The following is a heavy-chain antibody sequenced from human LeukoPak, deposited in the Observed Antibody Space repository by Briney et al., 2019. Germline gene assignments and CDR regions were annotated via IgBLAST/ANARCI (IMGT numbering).Heavy chain of an antibody. CDR1: GGSISSYY. CDR3: ARAWYSSGCSDY. J-gene: IGHJ4*02. Sequence: PSETLSLTCTVSGGSISSYYWSWIRQPPGKGLEWIGYIYYSGSTNYNPSLKSRVTILVDTSKNQFSLKLSSVTAADTAVYYCARAWYSSGCSDYWGQGTLVTVSS. D-gene: IGHD6-19*01. CDR2: IYYSGST. V-gene: IGHV4-59*01.